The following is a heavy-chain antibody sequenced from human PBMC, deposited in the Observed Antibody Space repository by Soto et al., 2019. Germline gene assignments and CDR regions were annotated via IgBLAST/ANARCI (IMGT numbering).Heavy chain of an antibody. CDR3: ATEDRLVGATSSYFDY. CDR1: GGTYSSYT. D-gene: IGHD1-26*01. CDR2: ISAYNGNT. V-gene: IGHV1-18*01. Sequence: SVTLSCKTSGGTYSSYTISWVRHAPVQGLEWMGWISAYNGNTNYAQKLQGRVTMTTDTSTSTAYMELRSLRSDDTAVYYCATEDRLVGATSSYFDYRGQGTLVTVSS. J-gene: IGHJ4*02.